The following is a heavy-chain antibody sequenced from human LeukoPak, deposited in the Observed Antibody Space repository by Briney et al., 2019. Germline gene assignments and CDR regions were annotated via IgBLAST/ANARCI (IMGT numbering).Heavy chain of an antibody. J-gene: IGHJ4*02. CDR3: ARGSVKFDY. Sequence: SETLSLTCTVSGGSISSSSYYWGWIRQPPGKGLEWIGEINHSGSTTYNPSLKSRVTISVDTSNNQFSLKLTSVTAADTAVYYCARGSVKFDYWGQGTLVTVSS. CDR1: GGSISSSSYY. V-gene: IGHV4-39*07. CDR2: INHSGST.